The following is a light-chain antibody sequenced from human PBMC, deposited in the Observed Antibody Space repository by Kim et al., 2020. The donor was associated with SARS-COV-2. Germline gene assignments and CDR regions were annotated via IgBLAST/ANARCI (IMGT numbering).Light chain of an antibody. CDR1: SSNIGSNT. J-gene: IGLJ3*02. V-gene: IGLV1-44*01. CDR3: AAWDDSLSGWV. Sequence: GQRLTISCSRSSSNIGSNTVNWYQQLPGPAPKLLISSNKQRPSGVPDRFSGSKSGTSASLAISGLQSEDEADYYCAAWDDSLSGWVFGGGTQLTVL. CDR2: SNK.